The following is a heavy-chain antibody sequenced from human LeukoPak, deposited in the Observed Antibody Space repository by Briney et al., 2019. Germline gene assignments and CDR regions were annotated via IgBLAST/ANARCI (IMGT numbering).Heavy chain of an antibody. CDR1: GGTFSSDS. D-gene: IGHD4-17*01. J-gene: IGHJ4*02. CDR3: ARSEYGASFGPYYFGY. Sequence: PGGSLRLSCAASGGTFSSDSMNWVRQAPGKGGEGGSAISSSSSYIYYADSVKGRVTISRDNAKNSLYLQMNSLRAEDTAVYYCARSEYGASFGPYYFGYWGQGTLVTVSS. V-gene: IGHV3-21*01. CDR2: ISSSSSYI.